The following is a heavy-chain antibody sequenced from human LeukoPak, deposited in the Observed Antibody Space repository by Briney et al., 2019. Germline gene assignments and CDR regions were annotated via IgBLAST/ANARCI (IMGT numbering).Heavy chain of an antibody. V-gene: IGHV4-30-4*08. Sequence: SETLSLTCTVSGASISSGYYYWSWIRQPPGKGLEWMGYIYYSGSTYYNPSLNSRVTISVDTSKNQFSLNLISVTAADTAVYYCARETHDYSSSYTDYSDFWGQGALVTVSS. CDR3: ARETHDYSSSYTDYSDF. D-gene: IGHD6-6*01. CDR2: IYYSGST. J-gene: IGHJ4*02. CDR1: GASISSGYYY.